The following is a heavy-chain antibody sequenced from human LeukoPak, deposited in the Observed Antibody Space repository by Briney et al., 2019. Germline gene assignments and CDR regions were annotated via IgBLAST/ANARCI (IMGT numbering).Heavy chain of an antibody. J-gene: IGHJ4*02. V-gene: IGHV3-48*01. Sequence: PGGSLRLSCAASGFTFSIYSMNWVRQAPGKGLEWVSYVSNSSSTIYYADSVKGRFTISRDNAKNSLYLQMKSLRAEDTAVYYCATIDYGDYSPGFDYWGQGTLVTVSS. CDR3: ATIDYGDYSPGFDY. D-gene: IGHD4-17*01. CDR2: VSNSSSTI. CDR1: GFTFSIYS.